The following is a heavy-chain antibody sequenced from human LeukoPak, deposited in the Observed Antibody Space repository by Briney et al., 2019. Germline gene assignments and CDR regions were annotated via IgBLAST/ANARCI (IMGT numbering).Heavy chain of an antibody. CDR1: GGSISSYY. J-gene: IGHJ3*02. Sequence: SETLSLTCTVSGGSISSYYWSWIRQPPGKGLEWIGYIYYSGSTNHNPSLKSRVTISVDTSKNQFSLKLSSVTAADTAVYYCARDLLTSSQYSSGWYDAFDIWGQGTMVTVSS. CDR3: ARDLLTSSQYSSGWYDAFDI. CDR2: IYYSGST. V-gene: IGHV4-59*01. D-gene: IGHD6-19*01.